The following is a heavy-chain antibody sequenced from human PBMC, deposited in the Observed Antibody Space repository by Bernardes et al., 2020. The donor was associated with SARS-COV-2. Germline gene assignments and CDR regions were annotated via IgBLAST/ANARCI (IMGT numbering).Heavy chain of an antibody. V-gene: IGHV4-61*08. Sequence: SETLSLTCTVSGGSVSSGASYWTWIRQPPGKGLEWIGSVYYSGSTNYSPSLKSRVTISVDTSKSQFSLKLSSVTAADTAVYFCARAAQYCSGGGCQLFDYWCQGTLVTVSS. CDR3: ARAAQYCSGGGCQLFDY. CDR1: GGSVSSGASY. D-gene: IGHD2-15*01. CDR2: VYYSGST. J-gene: IGHJ4*02.